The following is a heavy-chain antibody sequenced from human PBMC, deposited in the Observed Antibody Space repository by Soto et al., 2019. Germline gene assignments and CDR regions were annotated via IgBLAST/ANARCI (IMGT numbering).Heavy chain of an antibody. CDR2: ITSSGSTI. Sequence: GGSLRLSCAASRFTFSSYEMNLVRQAPGKGLEWGSYITSSGSTISYADSVKGRFTISRDNAKNSLYLQMNSLRAEDTAVYYCATTPGPTMDRYYYGLEGQGKGSKVTISS. CDR1: RFTFSSYE. CDR3: ATTPGPTMDRYYYGLEG. J-gene: IGHJ6*04. V-gene: IGHV3-48*03. D-gene: IGHD2-15*01.